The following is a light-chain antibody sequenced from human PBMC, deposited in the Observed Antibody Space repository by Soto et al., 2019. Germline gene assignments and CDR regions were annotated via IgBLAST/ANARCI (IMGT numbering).Light chain of an antibody. CDR2: GNS. CDR1: SSNIGAGYD. Sequence: QSVLTQPPSVSGAPGQRVTISCTGSSSNIGAGYDVHWYQQLPGTAPKLLIYGNSNRPSGVPDRFSGSKSGTSASLAITGLRAEDGADYSCQSYDSSLGGSLFGGGTKPTVL. V-gene: IGLV1-40*01. J-gene: IGLJ2*01. CDR3: QSYDSSLGGSL.